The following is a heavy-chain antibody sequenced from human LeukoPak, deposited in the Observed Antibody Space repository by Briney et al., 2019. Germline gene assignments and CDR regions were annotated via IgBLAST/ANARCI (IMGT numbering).Heavy chain of an antibody. D-gene: IGHD3-22*01. V-gene: IGHV3-7*01. CDR2: IKQDGSER. CDR3: AKDHGSGYYNYFDY. Sequence: GGSLRLSCAASGFIFGGSWMTWVRQAPGKGLEWVANIKQDGSERHYVESVRGRFTISRDNAKNSLYLQMNSLRAEDTAVYYCAKDHGSGYYNYFDYWGQGTLVTVSS. CDR1: GFIFGGSW. J-gene: IGHJ4*02.